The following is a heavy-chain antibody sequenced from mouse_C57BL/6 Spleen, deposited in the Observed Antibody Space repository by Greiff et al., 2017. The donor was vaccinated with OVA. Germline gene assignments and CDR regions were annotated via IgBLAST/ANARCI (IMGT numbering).Heavy chain of an antibody. J-gene: IGHJ2*01. V-gene: IGHV1-50*01. CDR2: IDPSDSYT. CDR3: ARSYGSSYGYFDD. CDR1: GYTFTSYW. Sequence: VQLQQPGAELVKPGASVKLSCKASGYTFTSYWMQWVKQRPGQGLEWIGEIDPSDSYTNYNQKFKGKATLTVDTSSSTAYMQLSSLTSEDSAVYYCARSYGSSYGYFDDWGQGTTLTVSS. D-gene: IGHD1-1*01.